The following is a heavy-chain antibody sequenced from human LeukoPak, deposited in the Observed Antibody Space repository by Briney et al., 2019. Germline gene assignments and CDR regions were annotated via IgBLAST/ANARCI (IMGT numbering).Heavy chain of an antibody. J-gene: IGHJ3*02. CDR2: IYYSGNT. CDR1: GGSISISRYF. D-gene: IGHD2-21*02. V-gene: IGHV4-39*01. Sequence: SETLSLTCTVSGGSISISRYFWGWIRQSPGKGLEWIGSIYYSGNTLYNPSLKSRVTMSVDTSRNKFSLKLSSVTAADTAVYYCAGAYCGGDCYPYAFDIWGQGTMVTVSS. CDR3: AGAYCGGDCYPYAFDI.